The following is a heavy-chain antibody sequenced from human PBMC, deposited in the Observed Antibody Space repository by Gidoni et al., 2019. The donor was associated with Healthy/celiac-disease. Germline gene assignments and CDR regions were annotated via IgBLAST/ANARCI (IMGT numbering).Heavy chain of an antibody. CDR3: ARGDWYDPFDY. J-gene: IGHJ4*02. Sequence: EVQLVESGGGLVKPGGSLRLSCAASGITFSSYSMNWVRQAPGKGLECVSSISSSSSYIYYADSVKGRFTISRDNAKNSLYLQMNSLRAEDTAVYYCARGDWYDPFDYWGQGTLVTVSS. CDR2: ISSSSSYI. D-gene: IGHD1-1*01. V-gene: IGHV3-21*01. CDR1: GITFSSYS.